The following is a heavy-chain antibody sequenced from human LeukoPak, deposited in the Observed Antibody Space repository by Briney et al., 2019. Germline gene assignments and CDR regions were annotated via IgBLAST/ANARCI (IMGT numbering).Heavy chain of an antibody. J-gene: IGHJ4*02. CDR2: IYYGGST. V-gene: IGHV4-61*01. CDR3: ASLYNWNGRGFDY. CDR1: GGSVSSGSYY. D-gene: IGHD1-20*01. Sequence: SETLSLTCTVSGGSVSSGSYYWSWIRQPPGKGLEWIGYIYYGGSTNYNPSLKSRVTISVDTSKNQFSLKLSSVTAADTAVYYCASLYNWNGRGFDYWGQGTLVTVSS.